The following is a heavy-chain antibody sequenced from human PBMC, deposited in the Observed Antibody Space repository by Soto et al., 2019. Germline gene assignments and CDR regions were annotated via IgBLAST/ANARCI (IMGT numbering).Heavy chain of an antibody. J-gene: IGHJ4*02. V-gene: IGHV2-5*01. CDR1: GFSLSTSAVG. CDR3: AHRDSYFDY. Sequence: HTQPLTLTCTFSGFSLSTSAVGVGWIRQPPGKALEGLALIYWNDDKRYSPSLKSRLTITKDTSKNQVVLTMTNMDPVDTATYYCAHRDSYFDYWGQGTLVTVSS. CDR2: IYWNDDK.